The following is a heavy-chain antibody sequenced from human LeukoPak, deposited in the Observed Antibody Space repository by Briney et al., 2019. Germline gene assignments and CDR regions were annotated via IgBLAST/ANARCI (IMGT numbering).Heavy chain of an antibody. CDR1: GGSISSSSYY. V-gene: IGHV4-39*01. J-gene: IGHJ4*02. Sequence: PSETLSLTCTVSGGSISSSSYYWGWIRQPPGKGLEWIGSIYYSGSTYYNPSLKSRVTISVDTSKNQFSLKLSSVTAADTAVYYCASGGVSMVRGVIILDYWGQGTLVTVSS. CDR3: ASGGVSMVRGVIILDY. CDR2: IYYSGST. D-gene: IGHD3-10*01.